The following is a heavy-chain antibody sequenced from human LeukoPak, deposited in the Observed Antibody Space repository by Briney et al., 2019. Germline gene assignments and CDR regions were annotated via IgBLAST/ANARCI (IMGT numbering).Heavy chain of an antibody. V-gene: IGHV3-30*04. CDR1: VRMFITYS. CDR2: ISADESDI. CDR3: MSQDGHTFLDAFAI. J-gene: IGHJ3*02. Sequence: GGSLRLSCAASVRMFITYSMHWVRQAPGKGLEWLSMISADESDITYTDSVKGRFTTSRDNSKNTLYLQMTSLRPEDTALYYCMSQDGHTFLDAFAIWGQGTMLIVSS. D-gene: IGHD5-24*01.